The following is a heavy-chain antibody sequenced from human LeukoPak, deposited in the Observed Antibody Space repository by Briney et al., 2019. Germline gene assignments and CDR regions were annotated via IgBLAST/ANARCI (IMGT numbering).Heavy chain of an antibody. J-gene: IGHJ6*03. V-gene: IGHV3-11*04. D-gene: IGHD4-11*01. CDR3: ARVRGGNSNYYYYYYMDV. Sequence: LSLTCAVYGGSFSGYYWSWIRQAPGKGLEWVSYISSSGSTIYYADSVKGRFTISRDNAKNSLYLQMNSLRAEDTAVYYCARVRGGNSNYYYYYYMDVWGKGTTVTVSS. CDR1: GGSFSGYY. CDR2: ISSSGSTI.